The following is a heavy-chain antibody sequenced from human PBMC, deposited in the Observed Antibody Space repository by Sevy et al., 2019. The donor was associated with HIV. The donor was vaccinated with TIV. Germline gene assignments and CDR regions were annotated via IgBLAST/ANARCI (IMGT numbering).Heavy chain of an antibody. CDR2: FKSKIHGGTT. J-gene: IGHJ4*02. D-gene: IGHD1-26*01. CDR1: GFIFGDYG. CDR3: TRWSGSQSIFDY. V-gene: IGHV3-49*04. Sequence: GGSLRLSCTASGFIFGDYGMSWVRHAPGKGLEWIAFFKSKIHGGTTENAASVKGRFTISRDDSKNIVYLQMSNLKTEDTAVYYWTRWSGSQSIFDYWGQGTLVTVSS.